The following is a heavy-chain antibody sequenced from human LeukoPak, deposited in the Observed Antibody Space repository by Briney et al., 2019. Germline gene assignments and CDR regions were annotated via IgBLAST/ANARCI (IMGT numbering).Heavy chain of an antibody. Sequence: SETLSLTCTVSGYSISSGYYWGWIRQPPGKGLEWIGSIYHSGSTYYNPSLKSRVTISVDTSKNQFSLKLSSVTAADTAAYYCARGLNYGSGFYYFDYWGQGTLVTVSS. V-gene: IGHV4-38-2*02. CDR3: ARGLNYGSGFYYFDY. CDR2: IYHSGST. D-gene: IGHD3-10*01. J-gene: IGHJ4*02. CDR1: GYSISSGYY.